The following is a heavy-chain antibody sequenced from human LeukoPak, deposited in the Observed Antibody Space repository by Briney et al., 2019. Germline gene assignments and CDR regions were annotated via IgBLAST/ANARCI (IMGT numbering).Heavy chain of an antibody. CDR1: GASISNYY. Sequence: SETLSLTCIVSGASISNYYWSWIRQPAGKGPEWIGRVYNGGSTNYNSSLRSRITMSLDTSKNQFSLKLTSVTAADTAVYYCARFGGSGDTRGYFDNWGQGTLVTVSS. CDR3: ARFGGSGDTRGYFDN. J-gene: IGHJ4*02. D-gene: IGHD2-15*01. V-gene: IGHV4-4*07. CDR2: VYNGGST.